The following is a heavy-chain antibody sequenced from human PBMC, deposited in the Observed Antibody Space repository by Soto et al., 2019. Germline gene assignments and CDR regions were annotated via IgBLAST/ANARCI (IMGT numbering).Heavy chain of an antibody. J-gene: IGHJ6*02. CDR2: ISWNSGSI. CDR1: GFIFDDYA. D-gene: IGHD2-15*01. Sequence: EVQLVESGGGLVQPGRSLRLSCAASGFIFDDYAMHWVRQAPGKGLEWVSGISWNSGSIGYADSVKGRFTISRDNAKNSLHLQMNNLRAEDTALYYCAKEYELGVDYYYGMDVWGQGTTVTVSS. CDR3: AKEYELGVDYYYGMDV. V-gene: IGHV3-9*01.